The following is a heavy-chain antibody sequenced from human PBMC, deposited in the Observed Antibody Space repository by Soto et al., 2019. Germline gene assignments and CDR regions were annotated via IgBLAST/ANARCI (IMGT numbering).Heavy chain of an antibody. Sequence: SETLSLTCTVSGASMNNYYGSWIRQPPGKGLEYIGYIFYCGSADYNPSLRSRVTMSVDTSNNQFSLKLRSVTAADTAVYYCARSGHSFGGVIWGQGILVTVAS. J-gene: IGHJ4*02. CDR2: IFYCGSA. CDR3: ARSGHSFGGVI. CDR1: GASMNNYY. D-gene: IGHD3-16*01. V-gene: IGHV4-59*01.